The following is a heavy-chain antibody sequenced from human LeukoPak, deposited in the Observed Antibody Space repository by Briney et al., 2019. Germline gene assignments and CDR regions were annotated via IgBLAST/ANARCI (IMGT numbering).Heavy chain of an antibody. CDR3: ARGRRYYDSSGYSI. J-gene: IGHJ3*02. CDR2: IYSGGST. D-gene: IGHD3-22*01. Sequence: GGSLRLSCAASGFTVSSNYMSWVRQAPGKGLEWVSVIYSGGSTYYADSVKGRFTISRDNSKNTLYLQMNSLRAEDTAVYYCARGRRYYDSSGYSIWGQGTMVTVSS. V-gene: IGHV3-66*01. CDR1: GFTVSSNY.